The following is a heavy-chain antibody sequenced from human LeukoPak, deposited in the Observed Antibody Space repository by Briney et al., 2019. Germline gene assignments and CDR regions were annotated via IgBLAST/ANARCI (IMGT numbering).Heavy chain of an antibody. Sequence: ASVKVPCKASGYTFTSYYMHWVRQAPGQWLELMGIINPSGGSTSYAQKFQGRVTMTRDTSTSTVYMELSSLRSEDTAVYYCASLYYYDSSGYYDGDAFDIWGQGTMVTVSS. CDR3: ASLYYYDSSGYYDGDAFDI. J-gene: IGHJ3*02. V-gene: IGHV1-46*01. CDR1: GYTFTSYY. D-gene: IGHD3-22*01. CDR2: INPSGGST.